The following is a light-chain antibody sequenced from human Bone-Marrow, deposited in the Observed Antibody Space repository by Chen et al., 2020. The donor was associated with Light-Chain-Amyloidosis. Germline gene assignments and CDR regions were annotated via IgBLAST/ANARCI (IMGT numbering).Light chain of an antibody. CDR1: NIGSTS. CDR3: QVWDRSSDRPV. J-gene: IGLJ3*02. V-gene: IGLV3-21*02. Sequence: SYVLTQPSSVSVAPGQTATIACGGNNIGSTSVHWYQQTPGQAPLLVVYDDSDRPSGIPERVSGYKAGNTATLTISRVEAGDEADYYCQVWDRSSDRPVFGGGTKLTVL. CDR2: DDS.